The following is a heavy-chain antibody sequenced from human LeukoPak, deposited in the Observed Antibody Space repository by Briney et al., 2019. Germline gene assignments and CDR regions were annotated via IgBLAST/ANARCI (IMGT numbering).Heavy chain of an antibody. Sequence: GGSLRLSCAASGFSFSSYGMHWVRQAPGKGLEWVAVISYDGSNKYYTDSVKGRFTISRDNSKNTLYLQMNSLRAEDTAVYYCARDLEGSNDYWGQGTLVIVSS. CDR2: ISYDGSNK. J-gene: IGHJ4*02. V-gene: IGHV3-30*03. CDR1: GFSFSSYG. D-gene: IGHD1-1*01. CDR3: ARDLEGSNDY.